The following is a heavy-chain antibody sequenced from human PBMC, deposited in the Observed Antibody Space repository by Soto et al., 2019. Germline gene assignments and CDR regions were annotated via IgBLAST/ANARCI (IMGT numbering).Heavy chain of an antibody. V-gene: IGHV3-48*02. CDR1: GFTFSSYS. CDR3: ARDSVVQSDSSPFDY. D-gene: IGHD3-22*01. CDR2: ISSSSSTI. Sequence: EVQLVESGGGLVQPGGSLRLSCAASGFTFSSYSMNWVRQAPGKGLEWVSYISSSSSTIYYADSVKGRFTISRDNAKNSLYLQMNSLRDEDTAVYYCARDSVVQSDSSPFDYWGQGTLVTVSS. J-gene: IGHJ4*02.